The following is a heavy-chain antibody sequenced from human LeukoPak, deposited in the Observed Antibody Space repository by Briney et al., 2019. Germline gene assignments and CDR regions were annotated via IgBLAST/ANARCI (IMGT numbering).Heavy chain of an antibody. CDR3: ARDGGKGSGYLGAFDI. Sequence: GGSLRLSCAASGFTFSSYAMHWVRQAPGKGLEWVAVISYDGSNKYYADSVKGRFTISRDNSKNTLYLQMNSLRAEDTAVYYCARDGGKGSGYLGAFDIWGQGKMVTVSS. CDR1: GFTFSSYA. J-gene: IGHJ3*02. D-gene: IGHD3-22*01. CDR2: ISYDGSNK. V-gene: IGHV3-30*04.